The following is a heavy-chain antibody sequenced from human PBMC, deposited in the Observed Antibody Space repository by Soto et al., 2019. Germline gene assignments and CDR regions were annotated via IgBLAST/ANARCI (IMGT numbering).Heavy chain of an antibody. CDR3: ASTKYDSSAYYYWSLGL. D-gene: IGHD3-22*01. CDR1: EDTFRNYA. V-gene: IGHV1-69*01. CDR2: IIPIFGTA. Sequence: QVELVQSGAEVKKPGSSVKVSCQASEDTFRNYAISWVRQAPGQGLEWMGGIIPIFGTANYAQKFQGRVTISADPSANAVYLEVSSLRSEDTAVYYCASTKYDSSAYYYWSLGLWGRGTLVTVAS. J-gene: IGHJ2*01.